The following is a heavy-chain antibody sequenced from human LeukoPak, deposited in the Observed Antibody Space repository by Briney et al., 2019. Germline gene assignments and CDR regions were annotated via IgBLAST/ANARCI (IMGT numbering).Heavy chain of an antibody. CDR3: ARHYDSSGYWYYFDY. J-gene: IGHJ4*02. Sequence: SETLSLTCTVSGGSINNYCWSWIRQPPGKGLEWIGYIYYSGSTNYNPSLKSRVTISVDTSKNQFSLKLSSVTVADTAVYYCARHYDSSGYWYYFDYWGQGTLVTVSS. CDR1: GGSINNYC. CDR2: IYYSGST. D-gene: IGHD3-22*01. V-gene: IGHV4-59*08.